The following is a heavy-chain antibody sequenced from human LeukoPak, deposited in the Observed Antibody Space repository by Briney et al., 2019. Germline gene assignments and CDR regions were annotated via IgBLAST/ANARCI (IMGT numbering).Heavy chain of an antibody. D-gene: IGHD6-6*01. CDR1: GFTFSDFW. V-gene: IGHV3-7*05. CDR3: ARGGQFVTDY. J-gene: IGHJ4*02. CDR2: IKKDGGAK. Sequence: GGSLRLSCAVSGFTFSDFWMSWVRQAPGKGLEWVGIIKKDGGAKYYVDSVKERSTISRDNAKNSLYLQINSLRAEDTAVYYCARGGQFVTDYWGQGTLVTVSS.